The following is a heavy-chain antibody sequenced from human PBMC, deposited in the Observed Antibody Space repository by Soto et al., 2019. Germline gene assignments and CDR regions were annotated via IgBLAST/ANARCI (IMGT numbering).Heavy chain of an antibody. Sequence: ASVKVSCKASGYTFTSYGISWVRQAPGQGLEWMGWISAYNGNTNYAQKLQGRVTMTTDTSTSTAYMELRSLRSDDTAVYYCARYSADPDYDILTGYYYYGMDVWGQGTTVTVSS. CDR2: ISAYNGNT. CDR1: GYTFTSYG. V-gene: IGHV1-18*01. J-gene: IGHJ6*02. CDR3: ARYSADPDYDILTGYYYYGMDV. D-gene: IGHD3-9*01.